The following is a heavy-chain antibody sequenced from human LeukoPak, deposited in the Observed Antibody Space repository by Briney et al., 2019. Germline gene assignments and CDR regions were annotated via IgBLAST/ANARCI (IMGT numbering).Heavy chain of an antibody. V-gene: IGHV3-23*01. Sequence: GGSLRLSCAASGFTFSDYYMSWIRQAPGKGLERVSAISGSGGSTYYADSVKGRFTISRDNSKNTLYLQMNSLRAEDTAVYYCAKPSSSWTYIAEYFQHWGQGSLVTVSS. D-gene: IGHD6-13*01. CDR3: AKPSSSWTYIAEYFQH. J-gene: IGHJ1*01. CDR2: ISGSGGST. CDR1: GFTFSDYY.